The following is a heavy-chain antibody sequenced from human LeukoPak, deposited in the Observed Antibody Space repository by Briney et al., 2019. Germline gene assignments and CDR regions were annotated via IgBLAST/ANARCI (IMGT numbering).Heavy chain of an antibody. CDR1: GGSISSSSYY. Sequence: SETLSLTCTVSGGSISSSSYYWGWIRQPPGKGLEWIGSIYYSGSTYYNPSLKSRVTISVDTSKNQFSLKLSSVTAADTAVYYCARRRRIGRYSYGCLDYWGQGTLVTVPS. CDR2: IYYSGST. V-gene: IGHV4-39*01. J-gene: IGHJ4*02. CDR3: ARRRRIGRYSYGCLDY. D-gene: IGHD5-18*01.